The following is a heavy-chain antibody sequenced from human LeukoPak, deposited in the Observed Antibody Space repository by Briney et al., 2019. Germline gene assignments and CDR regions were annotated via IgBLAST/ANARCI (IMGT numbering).Heavy chain of an antibody. J-gene: IGHJ4*02. D-gene: IGHD5/OR15-5a*01. CDR2: IYYTGTT. Sequence: SETLSLTCTVSGGSTSISDYYWSWIRQPPGKDLEWVGFIYYTGTTYNSPSLKSRSTISLDTSKNQFSLKMSSVTAAATAVYYCARQFYASPPGLDNWGQGILVTVSS. CDR1: GGSTSISDYY. V-gene: IGHV4-30-4*01. CDR3: ARQFYASPPGLDN.